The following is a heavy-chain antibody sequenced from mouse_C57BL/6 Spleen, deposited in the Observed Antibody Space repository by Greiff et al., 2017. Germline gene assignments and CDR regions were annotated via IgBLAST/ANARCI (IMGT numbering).Heavy chain of an antibody. V-gene: IGHV1-69*01. Sequence: VQLQQPGAELVMPGASVKLSCKASGYTFTSYWMHWVKQRPGQGLEWIGEIDPSDSYTNYNQKFKGKSTLTVDKSSSTAYMQLSSLTSEDSAVYYCARYYGSSYDYAMDDWGQGTSVTVSS. D-gene: IGHD1-1*01. CDR2: IDPSDSYT. CDR1: GYTFTSYW. CDR3: ARYYGSSYDYAMDD. J-gene: IGHJ4*01.